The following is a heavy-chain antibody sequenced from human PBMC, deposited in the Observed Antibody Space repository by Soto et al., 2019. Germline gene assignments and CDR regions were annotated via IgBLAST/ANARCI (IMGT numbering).Heavy chain of an antibody. CDR1: AFTFSNYA. Sequence: GESLKISCAASAFTFSNYAMSWVRQAPGKGLEWVSTVSGSGGSTYYAGSVKGRFTISRDNSKNTLFLQMNSLRAEDTAVYYCAKGVRTTVRGVVPFDYWGQGTLVTVSS. CDR3: AKGVRTTVRGVVPFDY. CDR2: VSGSGGST. V-gene: IGHV3-23*01. J-gene: IGHJ4*02. D-gene: IGHD3-10*01.